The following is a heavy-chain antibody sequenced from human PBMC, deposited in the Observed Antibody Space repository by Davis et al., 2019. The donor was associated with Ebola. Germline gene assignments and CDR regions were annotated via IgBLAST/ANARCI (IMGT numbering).Heavy chain of an antibody. CDR3: ARELKDGYTPLDY. CDR2: ISSSSSTI. J-gene: IGHJ4*02. V-gene: IGHV3-48*02. Sequence: GESLKISCAASGFTFSSYSMNWVRQAPGKGLEWVSYISSSSSTIYYADSVKGRFTISRDNAKNSLYLQMNSLRDEDTAVYYCARELKDGYTPLDYWGQGTLVTVSS. D-gene: IGHD5-24*01. CDR1: GFTFSSYS.